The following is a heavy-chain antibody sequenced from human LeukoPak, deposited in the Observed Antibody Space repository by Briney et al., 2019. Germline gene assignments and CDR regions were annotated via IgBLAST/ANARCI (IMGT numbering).Heavy chain of an antibody. V-gene: IGHV4-39*01. CDR3: ARRRVPPTSELDP. J-gene: IGHJ5*02. Sequence: PSETLSLTCTVSGGSISSSSYYWGWIRQPPGKGLEWIGSIYYSGSTYYNPSLKSRVTISVDTSKNQFSLKLSSVTAADTAVYYCARRRVPPTSELDPWGRGTLVTVSS. D-gene: IGHD2-2*01. CDR1: GGSISSSSYY. CDR2: IYYSGST.